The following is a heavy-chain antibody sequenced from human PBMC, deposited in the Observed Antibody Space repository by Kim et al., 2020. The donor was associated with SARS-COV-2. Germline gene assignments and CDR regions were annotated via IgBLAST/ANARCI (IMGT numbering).Heavy chain of an antibody. CDR2: IRSKANSYTT. D-gene: IGHD3-22*01. CDR3: IRYYFDNSGSGVD. CDR1: GLTFSASA. V-gene: IGHV3-73*01. J-gene: IGHJ4*02. Sequence: GGSLRLSCAASGLTFSASAMHWVRQASGKGLEWVGRIRSKANSYTTAYAATVKGRFTFSRDDSENTAYLQMNSLKTEDTAVYYCIRYYFDNSGSGVDWGQGSLVTVSA.